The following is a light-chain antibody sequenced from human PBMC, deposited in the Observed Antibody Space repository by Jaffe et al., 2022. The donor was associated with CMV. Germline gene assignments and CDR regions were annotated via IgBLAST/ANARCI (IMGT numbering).Light chain of an antibody. Sequence: SYDLTQPPSVSVSPGQTARITCSGDALAKQFAYWYQQRPGQAPVLVIYKDTERPSGIPERFSGSSSGTTVTLTVTGVQAEDEADYYCQSVDINGPYELFGGGTKLTVL. CDR2: KDT. J-gene: IGLJ2*01. CDR3: QSVDINGPYEL. V-gene: IGLV3-25*03. CDR1: ALAKQF.